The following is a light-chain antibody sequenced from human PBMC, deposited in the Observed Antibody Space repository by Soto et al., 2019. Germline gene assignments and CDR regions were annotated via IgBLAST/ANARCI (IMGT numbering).Light chain of an antibody. CDR3: QQYNNWPLYS. CDR2: AAS. Sequence: EIVMTQSPGTLSVSPGERATLSCRASQGIGTNLAWYQQRPGQAPRLLIYAASSRATDIPARFTGRGSGTEFTLTISGLQSEDFAVYFCQQYNNWPLYSFGQGTKLEI. J-gene: IGKJ2*03. V-gene: IGKV3-15*01. CDR1: QGIGTN.